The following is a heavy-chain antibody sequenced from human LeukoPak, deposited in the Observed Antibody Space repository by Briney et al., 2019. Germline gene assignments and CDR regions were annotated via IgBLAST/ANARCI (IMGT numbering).Heavy chain of an antibody. D-gene: IGHD6-6*01. CDR3: AREHLRGAAHQFQH. V-gene: IGHV1-69*04. J-gene: IGHJ1*01. CDR2: IIPILGIA. Sequence: GASVKVSCKASGGTFSSYAISWVRQAPGQGLEWMGRIIPILGIANYAQKFQGRVTITADKSTSTAYMELSSLRSEDTAVYYCAREHLRGAAHQFQHWGQGTLVTVSS. CDR1: GGTFSSYA.